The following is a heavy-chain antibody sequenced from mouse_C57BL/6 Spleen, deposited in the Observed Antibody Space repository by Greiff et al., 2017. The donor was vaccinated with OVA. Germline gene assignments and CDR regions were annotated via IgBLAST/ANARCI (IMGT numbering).Heavy chain of an antibody. D-gene: IGHD1-1*01. Sequence: DVKLQESGPGLVKPSQSLSLTCSVTGYSITSGYYWNWIRQFPGNKLEWMGYISYDGSNNYNPSLKNRISITRDTSKNQFFLKLNSVTTEDTATYYCARDPYYYGSRGWYFDVWGTGTTVTVSS. J-gene: IGHJ1*03. CDR2: ISYDGSN. CDR3: ARDPYYYGSRGWYFDV. CDR1: GYSITSGYY. V-gene: IGHV3-6*01.